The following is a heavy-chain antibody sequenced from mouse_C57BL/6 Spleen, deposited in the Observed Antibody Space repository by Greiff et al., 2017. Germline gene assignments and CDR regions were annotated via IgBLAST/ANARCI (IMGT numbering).Heavy chain of an antibody. D-gene: IGHD2-4*01. CDR1: GYTFTGYW. V-gene: IGHV1-9*01. Sequence: VQLQQSGAELMKPGASVKLSCKATGYTFTGYWIEWVKQRPGHGLEWIGEILPGSGSTTYNEKFKGKATFTADTSSNTSHMQLSSLTTEDAAIYYCARFVYDYERYFDVWGTGTTVTVSS. CDR2: ILPGSGST. CDR3: ARFVYDYERYFDV. J-gene: IGHJ1*03.